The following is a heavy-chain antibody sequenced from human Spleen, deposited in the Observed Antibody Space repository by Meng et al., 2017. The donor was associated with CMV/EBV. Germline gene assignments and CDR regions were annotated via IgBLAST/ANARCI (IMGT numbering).Heavy chain of an antibody. Sequence: SETLSLTCTVSGGSISGSYWSWIRQSPGKGLEWIGYSYYSGSTNYSPSLKSRVTISVDTSKNQFSLKLSSVTAADTAVYYCASFVVVVTAHRLFDHWGQGALVTVSS. CDR1: GGSISGSY. V-gene: IGHV4-59*01. CDR3: ASFVVVVTAHRLFDH. CDR2: SYYSGST. D-gene: IGHD2-15*01. J-gene: IGHJ4*02.